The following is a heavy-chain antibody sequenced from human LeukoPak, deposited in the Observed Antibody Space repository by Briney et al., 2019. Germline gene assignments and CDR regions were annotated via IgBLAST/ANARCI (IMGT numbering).Heavy chain of an antibody. CDR2: IHYSGST. D-gene: IGHD2-15*01. V-gene: IGHV4-59*01. Sequence: SETLSLTCTVSGGSISSYYWSWIRQPPGKGLEWIGYIHYSGSTNYNPSLKSRVTTSVDTSKNQFSLKLTSVTAADTAVYYCARATVVAAYFDYWGQGTLVTVSS. CDR3: ARATVVAAYFDY. J-gene: IGHJ4*02. CDR1: GGSISSYY.